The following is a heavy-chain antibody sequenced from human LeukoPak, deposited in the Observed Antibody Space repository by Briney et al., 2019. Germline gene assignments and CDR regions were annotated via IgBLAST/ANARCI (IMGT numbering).Heavy chain of an antibody. V-gene: IGHV1-2*02. CDR2: MNPHSGET. Sequence: ASVTVSFTTSGYRFTAYPLHWVRQAPGPGLEWLGWMNPHSGETNNAQEFQGRVTMTRDTSISVAYMELSSLRSDDMAVYFCARGMDAEAFQNWGQGTLVIVSS. CDR1: GYRFTAYP. D-gene: IGHD2-2*03. CDR3: ARGMDAEAFQN. J-gene: IGHJ1*01.